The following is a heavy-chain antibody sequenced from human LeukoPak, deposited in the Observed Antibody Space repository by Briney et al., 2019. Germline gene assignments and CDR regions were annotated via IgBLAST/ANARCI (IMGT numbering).Heavy chain of an antibody. Sequence: PSQTLSLTCTVSGDSISNGGFYWSWIRQHPGKGLEWIGYIYYSGSTYYNPSLESRVTISVDTSYNRFSLKLRSVTAADTAVYYCARQTSAGVQLWPNYFDFWGQGTLVTVSS. CDR3: ARQTSAGVQLWPNYFDF. D-gene: IGHD1-1*01. J-gene: IGHJ4*02. V-gene: IGHV4-31*03. CDR1: GDSISNGGFY. CDR2: IYYSGST.